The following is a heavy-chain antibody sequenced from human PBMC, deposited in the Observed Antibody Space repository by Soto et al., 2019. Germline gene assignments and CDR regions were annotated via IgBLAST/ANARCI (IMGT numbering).Heavy chain of an antibody. CDR3: ARAHSGYRGGGYGMDV. J-gene: IGHJ6*02. Sequence: QPVGSLRLSCAASGFTFSSYAMHWVRQAPGKGLEWVAVISYDGSNKYYADSVKGRFTISRDNSKNTLYLQMNSLRAEDTAVYYCARAHSGYRGGGYGMDVWGQGTTVTVSS. CDR2: ISYDGSNK. D-gene: IGHD3-22*01. CDR1: GFTFSSYA. V-gene: IGHV3-30-3*01.